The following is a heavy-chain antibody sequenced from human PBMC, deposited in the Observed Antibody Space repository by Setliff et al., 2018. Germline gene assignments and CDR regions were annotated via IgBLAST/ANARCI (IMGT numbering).Heavy chain of an antibody. CDR2: IYYSGST. D-gene: IGHD3-3*01. Sequence: PSETLSLTCTVSGGSISSSSYYWGWIRQPPGKGLEWIGSIYYSGSTYYNPSLKSRVTISVDTSKNQSSLKLSSVTAADTAVYYCARRISYYNFWSGYYDYWGQGTLVTSPQ. J-gene: IGHJ4*02. CDR1: GGSISSSSYY. V-gene: IGHV4-39*07. CDR3: ARRISYYNFWSGYYDY.